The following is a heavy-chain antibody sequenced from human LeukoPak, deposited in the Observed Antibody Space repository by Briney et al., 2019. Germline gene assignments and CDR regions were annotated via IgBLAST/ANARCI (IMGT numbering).Heavy chain of an antibody. J-gene: IGHJ4*02. D-gene: IGHD3-22*01. Sequence: ASVKVSCKTSGYTFTSYGISWVRQAPGQGLEWMGWISAYNGNTNYAQKLQGRITMTTDTSTSTAYMELRSLRSDDTAVYYCARGDSMIVVVDYFDYWGQGTLVTVSS. CDR3: ARGDSMIVVVDYFDY. V-gene: IGHV1-18*01. CDR1: GYTFTSYG. CDR2: ISAYNGNT.